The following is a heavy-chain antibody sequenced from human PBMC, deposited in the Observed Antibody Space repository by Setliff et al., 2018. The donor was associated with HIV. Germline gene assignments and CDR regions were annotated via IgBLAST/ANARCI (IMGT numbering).Heavy chain of an antibody. CDR2: ISGNAINT. Sequence: HPGGSLRLSCAASGYTFNDYAMSWVRRAPGKGLEWVSTISGNAINTYHADSVKGRFTISRDNSKNTLSLQMSSLRAEDTAVYYCARYIRDLTFTFYYYYMDVWGEGTEVTVSS. D-gene: IGHD5-18*01. CDR3: ARYIRDLTFTFYYYYMDV. J-gene: IGHJ6*03. CDR1: GYTFNDYA. V-gene: IGHV3-23*01.